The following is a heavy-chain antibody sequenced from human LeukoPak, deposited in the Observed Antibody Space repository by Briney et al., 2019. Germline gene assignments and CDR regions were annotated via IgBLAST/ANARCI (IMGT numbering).Heavy chain of an antibody. Sequence: PSETLSLTCTVSGGSISSGSYYWSWIRQPAGKGLKWIGRIYTSGSTNYNPSLKSRVTISVDTSKNQFSLKLSSVTAADTAVYYCAREGELAGYFDYWGQGTLVTVSS. CDR2: IYTSGST. V-gene: IGHV4-61*02. CDR3: AREGELAGYFDY. J-gene: IGHJ4*02. D-gene: IGHD1-26*01. CDR1: GGSISSGSYY.